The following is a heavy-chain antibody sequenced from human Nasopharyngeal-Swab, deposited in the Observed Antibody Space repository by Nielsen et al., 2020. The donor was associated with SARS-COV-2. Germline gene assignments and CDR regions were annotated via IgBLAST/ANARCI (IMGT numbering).Heavy chain of an antibody. D-gene: IGHD2-2*01. V-gene: IGHV4-31*03. CDR2: IYYSGST. J-gene: IGHJ4*02. CDR1: GGSFSSAGYF. Sequence: LRLSCTFSGGSFSSAGYFWTWIRQHPGKGLEWIGYIYYSGSTYYNPSLKSRVTISVDTSKNHFSLKLSSVTAADTAVYFCARSMYCSSTSCRYYFDYWGQGTLVTVSS. CDR3: ARSMYCSSTSCRYYFDY.